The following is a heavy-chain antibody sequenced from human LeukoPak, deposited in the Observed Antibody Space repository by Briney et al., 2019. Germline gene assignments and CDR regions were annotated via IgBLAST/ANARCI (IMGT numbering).Heavy chain of an antibody. V-gene: IGHV1-18*01. Sequence: ASVKVSCKASGYTFTSYGISWVRQAPGQGLEWMGWISAYNGNTNYAQKLQGRVTMTTDTSTSTAYMELRSLRSDDTAVYYCSLWFSEYDALDIWGQGTMVTVSS. CDR2: ISAYNGNT. J-gene: IGHJ3*02. CDR1: GYTFTSYG. D-gene: IGHD3-10*01. CDR3: SLWFSEYDALDI.